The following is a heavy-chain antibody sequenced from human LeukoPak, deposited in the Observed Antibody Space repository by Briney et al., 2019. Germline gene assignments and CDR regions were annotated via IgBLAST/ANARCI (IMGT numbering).Heavy chain of an antibody. CDR3: ARDLKKPWELRFGTNYYGMDV. V-gene: IGHV3-23*01. J-gene: IGHJ6*02. D-gene: IGHD1-26*01. CDR1: GFTFNSYV. CDR2: IIGGGGGT. Sequence: GGSLRLSCAASGFTFNSYVMSWVRQAPGKGLEWVSGIIGGGGGTWYADPLKGRFTISRDNSKNTLYLQMNSLRAEDTAVYYCARDLKKPWELRFGTNYYGMDVWGQGTTVTVSS.